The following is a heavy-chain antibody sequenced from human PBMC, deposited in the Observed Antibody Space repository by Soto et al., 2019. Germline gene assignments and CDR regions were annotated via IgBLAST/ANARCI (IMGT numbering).Heavy chain of an antibody. J-gene: IGHJ4*02. D-gene: IGHD6-19*01. CDR1: GFTFNRYW. CDR3: AREFCGSVGNDY. CDR2: INQDGSEK. V-gene: IGHV3-7*01. Sequence: EVQLVESGGGLVQPGGSLRLSCAASGFTFNRYWMTWVRQAPGKGLEWVANINQDGSEKYCVDSVKGRFTISRDNAKNSLYLQMNSLRADDMSVYDCAREFCGSVGNDYWGQGTLVTVSS.